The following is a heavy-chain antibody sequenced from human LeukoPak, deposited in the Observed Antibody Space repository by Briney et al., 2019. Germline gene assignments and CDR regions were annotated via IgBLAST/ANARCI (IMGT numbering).Heavy chain of an antibody. D-gene: IGHD4-17*01. CDR2: IGTAGDT. J-gene: IGHJ2*01. CDR1: GFTFSSYD. V-gene: IGHV3-13*04. CDR3: ARAAYDYGDYGHWYFDL. Sequence: GGSLRLSCAASGFTFSSYDMHWVRQATGKGLEWVSAIGTAGDTYYPGSVKGRFTISRENTKKSLYLQMNSLRAGDTAVYYCARAAYDYGDYGHWYFDLWGRGTLVTVSS.